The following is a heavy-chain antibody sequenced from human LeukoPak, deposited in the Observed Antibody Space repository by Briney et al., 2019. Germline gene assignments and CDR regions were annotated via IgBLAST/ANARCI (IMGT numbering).Heavy chain of an antibody. CDR1: GFTFSTYA. CDR3: ARSVPDYTRFDF. CDR2: VSGTGGRT. D-gene: IGHD4-11*01. J-gene: IGHJ4*02. Sequence: PGGSLRLSCAASGFTFSTYAMSWVRQAPGKGLEWVSVVSGTGGRTYYADSVKGRFTISRDNSKNTAYLQMNSLRVEDTALYYCARSVPDYTRFDFWGQGALVTVSS. V-gene: IGHV3-23*01.